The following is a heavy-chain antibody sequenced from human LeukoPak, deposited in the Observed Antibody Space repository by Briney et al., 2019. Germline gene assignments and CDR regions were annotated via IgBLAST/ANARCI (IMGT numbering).Heavy chain of an antibody. D-gene: IGHD2-15*01. V-gene: IGHV4-4*07. CDR3: ARGPYHVVVVAATPEYFQH. J-gene: IGHJ1*01. Sequence: RTSETLSLTCTVSGGSISSYYWSWIRQPAGKGLEWIGRIHTSGSTNYNPSLKSRVTISVDTSKNQFSLKLSSVTAADTAVYYCARGPYHVVVVAATPEYFQHWGQGTLVTVSS. CDR2: IHTSGST. CDR1: GGSISSYY.